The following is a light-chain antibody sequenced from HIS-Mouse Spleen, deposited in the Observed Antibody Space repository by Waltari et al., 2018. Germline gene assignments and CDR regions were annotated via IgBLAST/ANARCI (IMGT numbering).Light chain of an antibody. J-gene: IGKJ2*01. CDR1: QSLVYSDGNTY. CDR2: KVS. V-gene: IGKV2D-30*01. CDR3: QQRSNWPPLYT. Sequence: DVVMTQSPLSLPVTLGQPASISCRSSQSLVYSDGNTYLNWFQQRPGQSPRRLIYKVSNWDSGVPDRFSGSGSGTDFTLTISSLEPEDFAVYYCQQRSNWPPLYTFGQGTKLEIK.